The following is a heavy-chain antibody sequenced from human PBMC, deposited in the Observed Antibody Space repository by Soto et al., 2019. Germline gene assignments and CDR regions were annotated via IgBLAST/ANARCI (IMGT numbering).Heavy chain of an antibody. Sequence: PSETLSLTCRVSGYSNNNDYSWGWIRQPPGKGPEWIGSIFHAGTTYYNPSFQTRVTISLDPSEKQFSLRLRSVTAADTAVYYCARDLHYFDRSGFHWKAPFEYWGQGTLVTVSS. CDR2: IFHAGTT. CDR3: ARDLHYFDRSGFHWKAPFEY. V-gene: IGHV4-38-2*02. CDR1: GYSNNNDYS. J-gene: IGHJ4*02. D-gene: IGHD3-22*01.